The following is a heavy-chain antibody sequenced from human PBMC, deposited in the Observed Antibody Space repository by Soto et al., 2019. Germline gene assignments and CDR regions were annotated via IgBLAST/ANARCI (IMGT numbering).Heavy chain of an antibody. D-gene: IGHD3-9*01. CDR3: AKGDILTGPSLGYYFDY. Sequence: PGGSLRLSCAASGFTFSSYAMSWVRQAPGKGLEWVSAISGSGGSTYYADSVKGRFTISRDNSKNTLYLQMNSLRAEDTAVYYCAKGDILTGPSLGYYFDYWGQGTLVTVSS. CDR2: ISGSGGST. CDR1: GFTFSSYA. J-gene: IGHJ4*02. V-gene: IGHV3-23*01.